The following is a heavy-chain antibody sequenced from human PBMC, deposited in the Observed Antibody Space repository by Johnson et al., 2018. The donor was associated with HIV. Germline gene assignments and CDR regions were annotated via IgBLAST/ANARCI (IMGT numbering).Heavy chain of an antibody. J-gene: IGHJ3*01. V-gene: IGHV3-30*19. D-gene: IGHD5-18*01. CDR3: ARLPSGYSRDGFNV. Sequence: HVQLVESGGGVVQPGRSLRLSCAASGFTFRSYGMHCVRQAPGKGLEWVAVIWFDGSNKYYADSLTVRFTISRANSKNTLYLQMNRLRAEDTAVYYCARLPSGYSRDGFNVWGQGTMVTLSS. CDR2: IWFDGSNK. CDR1: GFTFRSYG.